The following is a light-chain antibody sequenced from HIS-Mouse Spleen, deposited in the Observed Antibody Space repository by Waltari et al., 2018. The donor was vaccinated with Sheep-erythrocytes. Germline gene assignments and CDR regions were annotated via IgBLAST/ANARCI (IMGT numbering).Light chain of an antibody. V-gene: IGLV2-11*01. J-gene: IGLJ3*02. Sequence: QSALTQPRSVSGSPGQSVTIPCPGTSSDVGGYNYVSWYQQHPGKAPKLMIYDVSKRPSGVPDRFSGSKSGNTASLTISGLQAEDEADYYCCSYAGSYTLWVFGGGTKLTVL. CDR1: SSDVGGYNY. CDR2: DVS. CDR3: CSYAGSYTLWV.